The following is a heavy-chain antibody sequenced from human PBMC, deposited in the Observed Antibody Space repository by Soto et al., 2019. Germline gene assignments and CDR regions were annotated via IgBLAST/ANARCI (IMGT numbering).Heavy chain of an antibody. Sequence: QVQLVQSGAGGKKPGSSVKVSCKASGGNFRSYTISWVRQAPGQGLEWMGRIIPIRGIANYAQKFQGRVTITADKSTSTAYRELSSLRAEDTAVYYCASLMSSGYYYGMDVWGQGTTVTVSS. CDR1: GGNFRSYT. D-gene: IGHD3-10*01. J-gene: IGHJ6*02. CDR3: ASLMSSGYYYGMDV. CDR2: IIPIRGIA. V-gene: IGHV1-69*02.